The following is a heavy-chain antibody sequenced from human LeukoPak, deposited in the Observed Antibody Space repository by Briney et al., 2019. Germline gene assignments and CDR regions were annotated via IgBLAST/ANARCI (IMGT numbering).Heavy chain of an antibody. V-gene: IGHV3-48*01. CDR1: GFTFSLYS. J-gene: IGHJ6*03. Sequence: GGSLRLSCAASGFTFSLYSMNWVRQAPGKGLEWVSYISSTSTTIYYADSVKGRFTISRDNAKNSLYLQMNSLRAEDTAVYYCARRGHSYGYTRYSNRVVWGKGTTVTVSS. D-gene: IGHD5-18*01. CDR2: ISSTSTTI. CDR3: ARRGHSYGYTRYSNRVV.